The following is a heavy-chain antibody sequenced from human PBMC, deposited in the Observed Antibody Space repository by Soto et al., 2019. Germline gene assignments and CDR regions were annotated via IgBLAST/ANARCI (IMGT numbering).Heavy chain of an antibody. Sequence: GGSLRLSCAASGFTVSSNYMSWVRQAPGKGLEWVSVIYSGGSTYYADSVKGRFTISRDNSKNTLYLQMNSLRAEDTAVYYCAQTGGGSIAAHWDAFDIWGQGTMVTVSS. CDR3: AQTGGGSIAAHWDAFDI. D-gene: IGHD6-6*01. V-gene: IGHV3-53*01. J-gene: IGHJ3*02. CDR1: GFTVSSNY. CDR2: IYSGGST.